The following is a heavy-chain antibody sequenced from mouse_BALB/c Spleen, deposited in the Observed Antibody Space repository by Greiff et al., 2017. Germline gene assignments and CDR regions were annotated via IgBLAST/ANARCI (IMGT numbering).Heavy chain of an antibody. CDR3: ARWIAGYYYAMDY. CDR2: ISSGSSTI. CDR1: GFTFSSFG. V-gene: IGHV5-17*02. Sequence: EVKLVESGGGLVQPGGSRKLSCAASGFTFSSFGMHWVRQAPEKGLEWVAYISSGSSTIYYADTVKGRFTISRDNPKNTLFLQMTSLRSEDTAMYYCARWIAGYYYAMDYWGQGTSVTVSS. J-gene: IGHJ4*01. D-gene: IGHD1-1*01.